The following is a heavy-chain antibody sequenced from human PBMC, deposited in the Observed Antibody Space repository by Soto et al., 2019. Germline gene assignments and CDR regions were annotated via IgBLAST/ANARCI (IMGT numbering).Heavy chain of an antibody. CDR3: AMLYYYDSSGYHFIDY. J-gene: IGHJ4*02. V-gene: IGHV1-69*13. CDR1: GGTFSSYA. Sequence: SVKVSCKASGGTFSSYAISWVRQAPGQGLEWMGGIIPIFGTANYAQKFQGRVTITADESTSTAYMELSSLRSEDTAVYYCAMLYYYDSSGYHFIDYWGQGTPVTVSS. D-gene: IGHD3-22*01. CDR2: IIPIFGTA.